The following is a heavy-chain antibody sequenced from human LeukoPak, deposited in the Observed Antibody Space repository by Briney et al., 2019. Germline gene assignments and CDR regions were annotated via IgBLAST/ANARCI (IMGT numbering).Heavy chain of an antibody. Sequence: PGGSLRLSCAASGFTVSSNYMSWVRQAPGKGLEWVSAISGSGGSTYYADSVKGRFTISRDNSKNTLYLQMNSLRAEDTAVYYCAKGGSSWFDYWGQGTLVTVSS. V-gene: IGHV3-23*01. CDR3: AKGGSSWFDY. D-gene: IGHD6-13*01. CDR1: GFTVSSNY. CDR2: ISGSGGST. J-gene: IGHJ4*02.